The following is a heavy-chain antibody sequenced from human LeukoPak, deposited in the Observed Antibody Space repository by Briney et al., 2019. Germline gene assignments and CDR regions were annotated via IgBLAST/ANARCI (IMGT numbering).Heavy chain of an antibody. CDR3: ARRRSRSITMVRGAEFDY. V-gene: IGHV3-30*04. D-gene: IGHD3-10*01. J-gene: IGHJ4*02. CDR2: ISYDGSNK. Sequence: GGSLSLSCAASGFPFRSYAMHWVRQAPGKGLEWVAVISYDGSNKYYADSVKGRFTISRDNSKNTLYLQMNSLRAEDTAVYYCARRRSRSITMVRGAEFDYWGQGTLVTVSS. CDR1: GFPFRSYA.